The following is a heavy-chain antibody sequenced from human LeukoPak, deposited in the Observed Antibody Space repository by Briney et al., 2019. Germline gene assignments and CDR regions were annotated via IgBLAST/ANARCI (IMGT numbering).Heavy chain of an antibody. J-gene: IGHJ4*02. V-gene: IGHV4-59*01. Sequence: PSETLSLTCTVSGGSISSYYWSWIRQPPGEGLEWIGYIYYSGSTNYNPSLKSRVTISVDTSKNQVSLKLRSVTAADTAVYYCATMVQGVHTYFGSWGQGNLVADSS. CDR2: IYYSGST. CDR1: GGSISSYY. D-gene: IGHD3-10*01. CDR3: ATMVQGVHTYFGS.